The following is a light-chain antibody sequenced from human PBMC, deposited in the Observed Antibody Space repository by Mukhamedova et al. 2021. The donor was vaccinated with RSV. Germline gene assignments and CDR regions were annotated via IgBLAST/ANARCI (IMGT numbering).Light chain of an antibody. V-gene: IGKV4-1*01. CDR3: QQYYSTPRT. Sequence: INCKSSQSVLYSSNNKNYLAWYQQKPGQPPKLLIYWASTRESGVPDRFSGSGSGTDFTLTISSLQAEDVAVYYCQQYYSTPRTF. J-gene: IGKJ1*01. CDR2: WAS. CDR1: QSVLYSSNNKNY.